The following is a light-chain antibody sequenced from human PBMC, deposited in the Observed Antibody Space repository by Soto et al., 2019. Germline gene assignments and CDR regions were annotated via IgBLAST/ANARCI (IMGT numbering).Light chain of an antibody. Sequence: QSALTQPASVSGSRGQSITISCTGTSSDVGGYDYVSWYQQHPGKAPKLMISEVNNRPSGVSNRFSGSKSGNTASLTISGLQAEDEADYYCSSYTSSTTVVFGGGTNLTVL. CDR3: SSYTSSTTVV. J-gene: IGLJ2*01. V-gene: IGLV2-14*01. CDR2: EVN. CDR1: SSDVGGYDY.